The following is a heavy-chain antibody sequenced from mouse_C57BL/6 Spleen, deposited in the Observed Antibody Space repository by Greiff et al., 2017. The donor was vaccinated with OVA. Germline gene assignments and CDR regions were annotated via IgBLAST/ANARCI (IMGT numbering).Heavy chain of an antibody. V-gene: IGHV14-4*01. D-gene: IGHD1-1*01. J-gene: IGHJ2*01. CDR2: IDPENGDT. Sequence: VQLQQSGAELVRPGASVKLSCTASGFNIKDDYMHWVKQRPEQGLEWIGWIDPENGDTEYASKFQGKATITADTSSNTAYLQLSSLTSEDTAVYYCTTGYGHYFDYWGQGTTLTVSS. CDR1: GFNIKDDY. CDR3: TTGYGHYFDY.